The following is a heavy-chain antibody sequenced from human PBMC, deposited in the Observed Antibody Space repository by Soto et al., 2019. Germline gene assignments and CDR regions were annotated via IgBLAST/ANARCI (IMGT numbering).Heavy chain of an antibody. Sequence: EVQLVESGGGLVQPGRSLRLSCAASGFIFEDYAMHWVRQAPGKGLEWVSSITWNSDSLAYTGSVKGRFTISRDNAKNSLYLEMDSLRPEDTALYFCKKSRGVAGRPLDDWGQGTFVTVSS. CDR3: KKSRGVAGRPLDD. D-gene: IGHD6-6*01. J-gene: IGHJ4*02. CDR2: ITWNSDSL. CDR1: GFIFEDYA. V-gene: IGHV3-9*01.